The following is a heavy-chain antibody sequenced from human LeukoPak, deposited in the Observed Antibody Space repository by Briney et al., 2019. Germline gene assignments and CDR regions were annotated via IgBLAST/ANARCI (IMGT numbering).Heavy chain of an antibody. Sequence: SETLSLTCTVSGGSIISYYWSWIRQPPGKGLEWIGYVYHSGSTNYNPSLKSRVAISVDTSKTQFSLKLSSVTAADTAVYYCARIQRSGSFDYWGQGTLVTVSS. J-gene: IGHJ4*02. CDR2: VYHSGST. CDR3: ARIQRSGSFDY. V-gene: IGHV4-59*08. CDR1: GGSIISYY. D-gene: IGHD3-10*01.